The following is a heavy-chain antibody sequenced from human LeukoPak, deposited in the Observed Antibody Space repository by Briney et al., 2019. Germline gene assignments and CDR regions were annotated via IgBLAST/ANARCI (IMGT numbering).Heavy chain of an antibody. J-gene: IGHJ4*02. CDR1: GYSISSGYY. D-gene: IGHD6-13*01. V-gene: IGHV4-38-2*02. CDR3: ARHVSLIAAAGRGVD. CDR2: IYQSGST. Sequence: SETLSLTCTVSGYSISSGYYWGWSRPPPGKGREGIGIIYQSGSTYYNPSLKRGVTIAEETAKNKFGMKKRSVSAADTAVYDCARHVSLIAAAGRGVDWGQGTLVTVSS.